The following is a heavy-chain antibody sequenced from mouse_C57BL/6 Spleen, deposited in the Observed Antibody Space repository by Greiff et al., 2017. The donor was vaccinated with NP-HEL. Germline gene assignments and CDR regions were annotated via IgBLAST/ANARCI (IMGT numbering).Heavy chain of an antibody. CDR1: GFTFSSYA. V-gene: IGHV5-4*01. J-gene: IGHJ3*01. Sequence: EVQLVESGGGLVKPGGSLKLSCAASGFTFSSYAMSWVRQTPEKRLEWVATISDGGSYTYYPDNIKGRFTISRDNAKNNLYLQMSHLKSEDTAMYYGARERKTAQATFAYWGQGTLVTVSA. CDR2: ISDGGSYT. CDR3: ARERKTAQATFAY. D-gene: IGHD3-2*02.